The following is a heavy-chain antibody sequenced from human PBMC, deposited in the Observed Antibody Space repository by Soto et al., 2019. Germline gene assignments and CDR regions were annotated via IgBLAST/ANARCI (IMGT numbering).Heavy chain of an antibody. CDR2: IHNSGST. V-gene: IGHV4-59*01. CDR3: ARRWSGTDY. D-gene: IGHD3-10*01. J-gene: IGHJ4*01. Sequence: SETLSLTCTVSGGSITSYYWSWIRQPPGKGLEWIGYIHNSGSTSYNPSLQSRVTMSADVSKNQFSLDLRSVTAADTAVCYCARRWSGTDYWGHGTLVTVSS. CDR1: GGSITSYY.